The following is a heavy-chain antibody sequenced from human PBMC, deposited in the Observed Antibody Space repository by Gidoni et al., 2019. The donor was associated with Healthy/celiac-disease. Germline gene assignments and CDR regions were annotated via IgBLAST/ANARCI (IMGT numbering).Heavy chain of an antibody. J-gene: IGHJ4*02. CDR2: ISSSSSYI. V-gene: IGHV3-21*01. Sequence: EVQLVESGGGLVKPGGSRRLSCAASGFTFSSSSLNWVRQAPGQGLEWVSSISSSSSYIYYADSVKGRFTISRDNAKNSLYLQMNSLRAEDTAVYYCARDRSFLKPGTSQGYYFDYWGQGTLVTVSS. CDR3: ARDRSFLKPGTSQGYYFDY. D-gene: IGHD3-3*01. CDR1: GFTFSSSS.